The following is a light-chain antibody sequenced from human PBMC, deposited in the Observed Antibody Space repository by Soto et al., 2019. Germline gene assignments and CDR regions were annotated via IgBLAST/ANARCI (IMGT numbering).Light chain of an antibody. J-gene: IGLJ1*01. Sequence: QSVLTQPASVSGSPGQSITISCTGTSSDVGSYNLVSWYQQHPDKAPKLMIYEDNKRPSGVSDRLSGSKSGNTASLTISGLQAEDEADYYCCSYAGTSTYVFGTGTKLTVL. CDR1: SSDVGSYNL. CDR3: CSYAGTSTYV. V-gene: IGLV2-23*01. CDR2: EDN.